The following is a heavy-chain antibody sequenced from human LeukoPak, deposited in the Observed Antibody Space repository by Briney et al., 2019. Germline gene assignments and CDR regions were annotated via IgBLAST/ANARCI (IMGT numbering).Heavy chain of an antibody. CDR2: IYYSGST. D-gene: IGHD3-3*01. CDR3: ARGYYDFWSGYQTTFDY. V-gene: IGHV4-59*01. Sequence: SETLSLTCTVSGGSISRYYWSWIRQPPGKGLEWIGYIYYSGSTNYNPSLKSRVTISVDTSKNQFSLKLSSVTAADTAVYYCARGYYDFWSGYQTTFDYWGQGTLVTVSS. J-gene: IGHJ4*02. CDR1: GGSISRYY.